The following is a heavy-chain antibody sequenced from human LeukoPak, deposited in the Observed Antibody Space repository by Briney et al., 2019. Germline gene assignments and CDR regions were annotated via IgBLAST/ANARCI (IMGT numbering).Heavy chain of an antibody. J-gene: IGHJ4*02. V-gene: IGHV1-24*01. CDR3: ATVGSAYCGGDCYC. Sequence: ASVKVSCKVSGYTLTELSMHWVRQAPGKGLEWMGGFDPEGGETIYAQKFQGRVTMTEDTSTDTAYMELSSLRSEDTAVYYCATVGSAYCGGDCYCWGQGTLVTVSS. CDR1: GYTLTELS. D-gene: IGHD2-21*02. CDR2: FDPEGGET.